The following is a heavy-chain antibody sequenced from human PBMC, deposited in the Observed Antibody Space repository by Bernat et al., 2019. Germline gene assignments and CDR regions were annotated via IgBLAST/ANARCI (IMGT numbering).Heavy chain of an antibody. CDR3: AKSGARYCTDGSCYFDY. J-gene: IGHJ4*02. Sequence: VQLLESGGGLVQPGGSLRLSCAASGFAFSSYGMHWVRQAPGKGLEWMAVISDDGSTKYYTDSVKGRFSVSRDSSYSTLYLQMNSLRAEDTAVYYCAKSGARYCTDGSCYFDYWGQGTLVTVSS. D-gene: IGHD2-8*01. V-gene: IGHV3-30*18. CDR1: GFAFSSYG. CDR2: ISDDGSTK.